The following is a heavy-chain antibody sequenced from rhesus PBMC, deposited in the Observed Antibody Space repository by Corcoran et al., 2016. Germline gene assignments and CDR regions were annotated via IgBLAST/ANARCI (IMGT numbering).Heavy chain of an antibody. CDR3: SRAPGTADDY. CDR2: NSWDGSST. V-gene: IGHV3-134*01. CDR1: GFTFDDYA. D-gene: IGHD5-42*01. Sequence: DVQLVESGGALAQPGGSLRLSCAASGFTFDDYAMSWVRQAPGKGLEGVSRNSWDGSSTYYADSVKGRFTISRDNAKNTLYLQMDRLRAEDTALYYCSRAPGTADDYWGQGVLVTVSS. J-gene: IGHJ4*01.